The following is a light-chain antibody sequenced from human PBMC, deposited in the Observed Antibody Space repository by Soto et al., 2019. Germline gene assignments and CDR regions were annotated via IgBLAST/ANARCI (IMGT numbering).Light chain of an antibody. Sequence: EILLTQSPGTLSLSPGERATLSCRASQSFRSRYLAWYQQKPGQAPSLLIYGASSRATGIPDRSSGSGSGTDFTLTISRLEPEDFGANYCQQYDNSARTFGPGIKVDIX. CDR3: QQYDNSART. CDR1: QSFRSRY. V-gene: IGKV3-20*01. J-gene: IGKJ1*01. CDR2: GAS.